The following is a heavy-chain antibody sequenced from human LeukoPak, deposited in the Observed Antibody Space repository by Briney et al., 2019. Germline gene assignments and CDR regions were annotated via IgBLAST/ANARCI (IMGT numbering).Heavy chain of an antibody. CDR3: ARDPEEWELLFDY. J-gene: IGHJ4*02. CDR2: IKQDGSEK. V-gene: IGHV3-7*01. Sequence: GGSLRLSCAASGFTFSSYWMSWVRQAPGKGLEWVANIKQDGSEKYYVDSVKGRFTISRDNAKNSLYLQMNSLRAEDTAVYYCARDPEEWELLFDYWGQGTLVTVSS. D-gene: IGHD1-26*01. CDR1: GFTFSSYW.